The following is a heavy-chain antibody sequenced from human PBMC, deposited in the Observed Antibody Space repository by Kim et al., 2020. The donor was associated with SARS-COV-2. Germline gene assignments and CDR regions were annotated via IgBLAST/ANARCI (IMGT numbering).Heavy chain of an antibody. CDR3: ARHHDAYVYGMDV. J-gene: IGHJ6*02. Sequence: SETLSLTCTVYVGSISGYSWSWIRQPPGKGLEWIGYIDHSGSTNYNPSLKSRVTISVDTSKNQFSLKLSSVTAADTAVYYCARHHDAYVYGMDVWGHGATVTVSS. D-gene: IGHD1-1*01. CDR2: IDHSGST. V-gene: IGHV4-59*13. CDR1: VGSISGYS.